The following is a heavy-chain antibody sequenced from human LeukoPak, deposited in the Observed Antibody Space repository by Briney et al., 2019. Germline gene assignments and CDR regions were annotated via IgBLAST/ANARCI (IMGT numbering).Heavy chain of an antibody. CDR1: GFTFDDYG. CDR2: INWNGGST. V-gene: IGHV3-20*04. Sequence: GGSPRLSCAASGFTFDDYGMSWVRQAPGKGLGWVSGINWNGGSTGYADSVKGRFTISRDNAKNSLYLQMNSLRAEDTALYYCARGATVYTNYGNYYMDVWGKGATVTVSS. CDR3: ARGATVYTNYGNYYMDV. J-gene: IGHJ6*03. D-gene: IGHD4-11*01.